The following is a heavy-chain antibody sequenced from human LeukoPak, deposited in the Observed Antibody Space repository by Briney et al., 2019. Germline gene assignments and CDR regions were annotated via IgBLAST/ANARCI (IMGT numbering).Heavy chain of an antibody. CDR3: VASSGSYDSSGYYPSWFDP. CDR1: DYSIRIGYY. D-gene: IGHD3-22*01. Sequence: SETLSLTCAVSDYSIRIGYYWGWIRQPPGKGLEWIGSISYSGTTYYNPSLKRRVTISLGTSNNQFSLKLSSVTAADTAVYYCVASSGSYDSSGYYPSWFDPWGQGTLVTVSS. CDR2: ISYSGTT. J-gene: IGHJ5*02. V-gene: IGHV4-38-2*01.